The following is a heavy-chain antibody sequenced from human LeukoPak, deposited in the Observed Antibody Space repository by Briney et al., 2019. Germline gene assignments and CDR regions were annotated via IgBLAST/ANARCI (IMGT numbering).Heavy chain of an antibody. Sequence: GSLRLSCVGSGFNFSPYTMNWVRQAPGKGLEWIGEINHSGSTNYNPSLKSRVTISVDTSKNQFSLKLGSVTAADTAVYYCTYSGSNYPAYWGQGTLVTVSS. J-gene: IGHJ4*02. CDR1: GFNFSPYT. CDR3: TYSGSNYPAY. V-gene: IGHV4-34*08. D-gene: IGHD1-26*01. CDR2: INHSGST.